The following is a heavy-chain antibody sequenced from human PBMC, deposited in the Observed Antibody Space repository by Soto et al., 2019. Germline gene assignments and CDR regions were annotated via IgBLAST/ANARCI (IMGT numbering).Heavy chain of an antibody. J-gene: IGHJ4*02. Sequence: QVQLQESGPGLVKPSETLSLTCTISGDSVSGYYWYWIRQPAGKGLVWIGRMYTSGITNYNPYLKSRVTMSVDTSKNQFSLKLTSVTAADTAVYYCARDDKGVSAAMLYWGQGTLVTVSS. CDR1: GDSVSGYY. CDR2: MYTSGIT. V-gene: IGHV4-4*07. CDR3: ARDDKGVSAAMLY. D-gene: IGHD2-2*01.